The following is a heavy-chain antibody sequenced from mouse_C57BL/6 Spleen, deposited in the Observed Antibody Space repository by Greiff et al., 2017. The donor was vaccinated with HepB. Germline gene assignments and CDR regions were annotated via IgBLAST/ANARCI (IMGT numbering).Heavy chain of an antibody. Sequence: EVKLMESGPGLVKPSQSLSLTCSVTGYSITSGYYWNWIRQFPGNKLEWMGYISYDGSNNYNPPLKNRISITRDTSKNQFFLKLNSVTTEDTATYYCARRAHYYGSSPYAMDYWGQGTSVTVSS. D-gene: IGHD1-1*01. CDR1: GYSITSGYY. V-gene: IGHV3-6*01. CDR2: ISYDGSN. J-gene: IGHJ4*01. CDR3: ARRAHYYGSSPYAMDY.